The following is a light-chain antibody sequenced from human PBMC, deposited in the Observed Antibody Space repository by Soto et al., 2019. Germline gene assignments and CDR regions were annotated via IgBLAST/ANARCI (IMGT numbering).Light chain of an antibody. J-gene: IGLJ7*01. CDR1: TRTVTSGHD. CDR3: MLADSGTTV. CDR2: DIN. V-gene: IGLV7-46*01. Sequence: QPVVTQEPSLTVSPGGTVTLTCGSSTRTVTSGHDPYWYQLKPGHAPRTLLYDINNKHAWTPARFSGSLLRGKAALTISGAPPEDEDDYYWMLADSGTTVFGGGTQLTVL.